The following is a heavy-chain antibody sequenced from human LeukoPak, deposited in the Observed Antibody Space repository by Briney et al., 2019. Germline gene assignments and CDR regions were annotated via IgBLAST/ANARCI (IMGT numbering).Heavy chain of an antibody. J-gene: IGHJ4*02. CDR3: ARSHMVRGIDY. Sequence: SETLSLTCTVSGDSISSYYWTWLRQPPGKGLEWIGYIYYSGSTNYNPSLKSRVTISVDTSKNQFSLKLSSVTAADTAVYYCARSHMVRGIDYWGQGTLVTVSS. CDR2: IYYSGST. V-gene: IGHV4-59*08. D-gene: IGHD3-10*01. CDR1: GDSISSYY.